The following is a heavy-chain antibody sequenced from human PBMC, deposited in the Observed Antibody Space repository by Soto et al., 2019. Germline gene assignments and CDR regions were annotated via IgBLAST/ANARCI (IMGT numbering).Heavy chain of an antibody. Sequence: AGGSLRLSCAASGFTFSSYAMSWVRQAPRKGLEWVSAISGSGGSTYYADSVKGRFTISRDNSKNTLYLQMNSLRAEDTAVYYCAKVSMIVVVMTLGDYFDYWGQGTLVTVSS. CDR2: ISGSGGST. CDR3: AKVSMIVVVMTLGDYFDY. D-gene: IGHD3-22*01. J-gene: IGHJ4*02. V-gene: IGHV3-23*01. CDR1: GFTFSSYA.